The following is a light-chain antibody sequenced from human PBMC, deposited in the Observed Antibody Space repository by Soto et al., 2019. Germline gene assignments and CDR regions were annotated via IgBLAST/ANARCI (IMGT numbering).Light chain of an antibody. Sequence: VLTQSPGTLSLSPGERATLSCRASQSVSSNLAWYQQKPGQAPRLLIYGASTRATGIPARFSGSGSGTDFTLTISILEPEVFAVYYCQQYTDWPLTFGQGTKVDI. CDR1: QSVSSN. CDR3: QQYTDWPLT. CDR2: GAS. J-gene: IGKJ1*01. V-gene: IGKV3-15*01.